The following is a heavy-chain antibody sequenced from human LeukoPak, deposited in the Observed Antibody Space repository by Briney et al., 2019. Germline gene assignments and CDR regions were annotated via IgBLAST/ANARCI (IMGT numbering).Heavy chain of an antibody. Sequence: GGSLRLSCTASGFSFRSYGMHWVRQTAGRGLEWLAFTRYDGKEEYYADAVKGRITISRDNAKNSLYLQMNSLRAEDTAVYYCARDQGGGYSYGWQSFDYWGQGTLVTVSS. V-gene: IGHV3-30*02. D-gene: IGHD5-18*01. CDR1: GFSFRSYG. J-gene: IGHJ4*02. CDR2: TRYDGKEE. CDR3: ARDQGGGYSYGWQSFDY.